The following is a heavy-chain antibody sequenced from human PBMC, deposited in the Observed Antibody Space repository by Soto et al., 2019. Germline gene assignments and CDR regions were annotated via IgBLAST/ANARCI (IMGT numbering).Heavy chain of an antibody. CDR3: ARQLRFAGYGMDV. J-gene: IGHJ6*02. Sequence: PGGSLRLSCAASGFTFSSYWMSWVRQAPGKGLEWVANIKQDGSEKYYVDSVKGRFTISRDNAKNSLYLQMNSLRAEDTAVYYCARQLRFAGYGMDVWGQGTTVTVSS. D-gene: IGHD3-3*01. V-gene: IGHV3-7*03. CDR2: IKQDGSEK. CDR1: GFTFSSYW.